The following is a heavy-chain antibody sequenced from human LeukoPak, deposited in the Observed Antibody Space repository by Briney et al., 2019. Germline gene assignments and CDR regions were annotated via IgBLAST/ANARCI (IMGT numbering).Heavy chain of an antibody. J-gene: IGHJ4*02. CDR1: GFTFSNAW. D-gene: IGHD2/OR15-2a*01. CDR3: TTSGGTTTRFVDY. Sequence: GGSLRLSCAASGFTFSNAWMSWVRQAPGKGLEWVGRIISKADGGTADYAAPVKGRFTISRDDSKNTLYLQMNSLKTEDTAVYYCTTSGGTTTRFVDYWGQGTLVSVSS. V-gene: IGHV3-15*01. CDR2: IISKADGGTA.